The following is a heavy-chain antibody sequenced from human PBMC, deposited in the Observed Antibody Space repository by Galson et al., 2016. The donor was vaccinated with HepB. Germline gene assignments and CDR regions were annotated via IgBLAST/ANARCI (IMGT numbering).Heavy chain of an antibody. CDR1: GFTLSTYS. Sequence: SLRLSCAASGFTLSTYSINWVRQAPGKGLEWVASISSGSSYLNYADSVKGRFTISRDNSRNMVYLEMNSLRPEDTAVYYCARDPYGDNDAFDIWGQGAMVSVSS. J-gene: IGHJ3*02. CDR3: ARDPYGDNDAFDI. CDR2: ISSGSSYL. V-gene: IGHV3-21*01. D-gene: IGHD4-17*01.